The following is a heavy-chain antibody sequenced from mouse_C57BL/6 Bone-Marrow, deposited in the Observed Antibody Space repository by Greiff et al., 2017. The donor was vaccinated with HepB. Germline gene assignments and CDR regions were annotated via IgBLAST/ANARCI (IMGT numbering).Heavy chain of an antibody. CDR2: ISSGSSTI. CDR3: ARDIYYDYDYAMDY. Sequence: EVMLVESGGGLVQPGGSLKLSCAASGFTFSDYGMHWVRQAPEKGLEWVAYISSGSSTIYYADTVKGRFTISRDNAKNTLFLQMTSLRSEDTAMYYCARDIYYDYDYAMDYWGQGTSVTVSS. V-gene: IGHV5-17*01. J-gene: IGHJ4*01. CDR1: GFTFSDYG. D-gene: IGHD2-4*01.